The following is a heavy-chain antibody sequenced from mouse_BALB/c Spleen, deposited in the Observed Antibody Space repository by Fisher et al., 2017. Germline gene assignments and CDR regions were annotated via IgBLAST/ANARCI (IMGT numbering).Heavy chain of an antibody. V-gene: IGHV1-26*01. J-gene: IGHJ4*01. CDR3: ARDDPMDY. Sequence: KFKGKATLTVDKSSSTAYMELLSLTSEDSAVYYCARDDPMDYWGQGTSVTVSS.